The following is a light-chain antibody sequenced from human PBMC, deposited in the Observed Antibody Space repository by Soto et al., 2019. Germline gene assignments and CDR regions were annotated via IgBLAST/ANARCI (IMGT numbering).Light chain of an antibody. Sequence: EIVMTQSPATLSVSPGERATLSCRASQSVSSNLAWYQQKPGQAPRLLLYGASTRANGIPGRFSGSGSGTEFTPTISSLQSADFAASYCQQYNKWHPITFGQGTRLEIK. CDR2: GAS. J-gene: IGKJ5*01. V-gene: IGKV3-15*01. CDR3: QQYNKWHPIT. CDR1: QSVSSN.